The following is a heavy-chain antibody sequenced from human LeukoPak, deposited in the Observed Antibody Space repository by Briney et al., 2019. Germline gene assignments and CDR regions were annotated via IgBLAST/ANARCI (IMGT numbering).Heavy chain of an antibody. CDR1: GFTFRSYE. CDR3: ARELGDTAMVRWFDP. CDR2: INSSGSTI. V-gene: IGHV3-48*03. Sequence: GGSLRLSCAASGFTFRSYEMNWVPQAPGKGRVGVSYINSSGSTIYYADSVKGRFTISRDNAKNSLYLQMNSLRAEDTAVYYCARELGDTAMVRWFDPWGQGTLVTVSS. J-gene: IGHJ5*02. D-gene: IGHD5-18*01.